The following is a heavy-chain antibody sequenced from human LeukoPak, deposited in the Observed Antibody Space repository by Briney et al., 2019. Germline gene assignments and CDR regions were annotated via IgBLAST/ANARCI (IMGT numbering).Heavy chain of an antibody. CDR1: GFSFSSYA. CDR2: ISSRSDGT. D-gene: IGHD2-21*01. CDR3: VRDRRFPDDVFDI. V-gene: IGHV3-23*01. J-gene: IGHJ3*02. Sequence: GGSLRLSCAASGFSFSSYAMSWVRQAPGKGLEWVSAISSRSDGTWNVDSARGRFTISRDNSKNTLYLQMNSLRAEDMALYYCVRDRRFPDDVFDIWGQGTMVTVSS.